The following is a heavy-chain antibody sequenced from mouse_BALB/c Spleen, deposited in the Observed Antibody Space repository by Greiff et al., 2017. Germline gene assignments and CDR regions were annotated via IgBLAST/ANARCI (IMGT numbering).Heavy chain of an antibody. CDR2: IDPANGNT. V-gene: IGHV14-3*02. CDR1: GFNIKDTY. J-gene: IGHJ4*01. Sequence: EVQLQQSGAELVKPGASVKLSCTASGFNIKDTYMHWVKQRPEQGLEWIGRIDPANGNTKYDPKFQGKATITADTSSNTAYLQLSSLTSEDTAVYYCARSSHYGSSFYAMDYWGQGTSVTVSS. D-gene: IGHD1-1*01. CDR3: ARSSHYGSSFYAMDY.